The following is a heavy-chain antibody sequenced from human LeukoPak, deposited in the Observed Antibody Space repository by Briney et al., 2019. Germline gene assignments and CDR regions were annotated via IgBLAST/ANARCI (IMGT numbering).Heavy chain of an antibody. D-gene: IGHD3-16*01. CDR2: INHSGST. J-gene: IGHJ4*02. Sequence: SETLSLTCAVYGGSFSGYYWSWIRQPPRKGLEWMGEINHSGSTNYNPSLKSRVTISVDTSKNQFSLKLSSVTAADTAVYYCARGGNMITFGGVIDYWGQGTLVTVSS. CDR3: ARGGNMITFGGVIDY. CDR1: GGSFSGYY. V-gene: IGHV4-34*01.